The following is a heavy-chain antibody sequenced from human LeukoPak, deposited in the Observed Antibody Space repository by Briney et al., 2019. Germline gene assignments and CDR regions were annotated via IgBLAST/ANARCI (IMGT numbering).Heavy chain of an antibody. Sequence: GGSLRLSCAASGFTFSSYAMSWVRQAPGKGLEWVSAISGSGGSTYYADSVKGRFTISRDNSKNTLYLQMNSLRAEDTAVYYCAKDRVAAAGGLPSYYFDYWGQGTLVTVSS. CDR2: ISGSGGST. D-gene: IGHD6-13*01. CDR1: GFTFSSYA. CDR3: AKDRVAAAGGLPSYYFDY. J-gene: IGHJ4*02. V-gene: IGHV3-23*01.